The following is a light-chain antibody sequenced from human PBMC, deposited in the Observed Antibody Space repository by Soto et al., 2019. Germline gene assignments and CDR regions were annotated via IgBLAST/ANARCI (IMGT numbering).Light chain of an antibody. Sequence: QSALTQPASVSGSPGQSITISCTGTSSDVVAYNYVSWYQQHPGKAPKLMIYEVSLRPSGVSYRFSGSKSANTASLTISGLQAEDEADYYCSSYTNSNTLHVFGTGTKLTVL. V-gene: IGLV2-14*01. CDR1: SSDVVAYNY. J-gene: IGLJ1*01. CDR3: SSYTNSNTLHV. CDR2: EVS.